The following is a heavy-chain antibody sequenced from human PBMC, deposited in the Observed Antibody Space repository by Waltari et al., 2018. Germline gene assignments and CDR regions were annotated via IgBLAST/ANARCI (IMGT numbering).Heavy chain of an antibody. CDR2: SHRSGGI. J-gene: IGHJ4*02. CDR1: GDSMSSNDW. CDR3: ARDRGRGLYLDS. D-gene: IGHD2-15*01. Sequence: QVQLQESGPGLVKPSGTLSLTCTVSGDSMSSNDWWSWVRQPPGKGLEWIGHSHRSGGINYNPSLESRVTISIDTANNQFSLKVTSTTAADTAVYYCARDRGRGLYLDSWGQGTLVTVSP. V-gene: IGHV4-4*02.